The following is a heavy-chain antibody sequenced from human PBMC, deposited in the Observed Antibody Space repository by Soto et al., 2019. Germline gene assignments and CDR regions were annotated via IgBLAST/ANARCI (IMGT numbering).Heavy chain of an antibody. CDR3: AREKGKAVTGTYYYYGMDV. J-gene: IGHJ6*02. V-gene: IGHV1-18*04. D-gene: IGHD6-19*01. CDR1: GYTFTSYG. CDR2: ISPYTGNT. Sequence: QVPLVQSGAEVKRPGASLKVSCKASGYTFTSYGINWVRQAPGQGLEWMGWISPYTGNTNYAQEFQGRVTMTADTSTSTAYMELRRLRSDDTAVYYCAREKGKAVTGTYYYYGMDVWGQGTTVTVSS.